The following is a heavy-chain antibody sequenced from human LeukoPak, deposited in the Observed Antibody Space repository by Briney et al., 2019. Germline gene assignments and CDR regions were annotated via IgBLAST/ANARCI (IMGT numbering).Heavy chain of an antibody. V-gene: IGHV3-30*02. CDR2: IRYDGSNK. J-gene: IGHJ3*02. D-gene: IGHD1-26*01. CDR3: AREGWDLNALDI. Sequence: PGGSLRLSCAASGFTFSSYVMHWVRQAPGKGLEWVAFIRYDGSNKYYADSVKGRFTISRDNSKNSLFLKMDSLRAEDSAIYYCAREGWDLNALDIWGQGTMVTVSP. CDR1: GFTFSSYV.